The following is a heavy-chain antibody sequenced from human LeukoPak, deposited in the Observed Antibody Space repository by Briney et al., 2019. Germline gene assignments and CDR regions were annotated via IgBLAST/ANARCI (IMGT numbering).Heavy chain of an antibody. CDR2: ISYDGSEK. J-gene: IGHJ4*02. CDR1: GFTFSRYA. CDR3: GEFDY. Sequence: PGRSLRLSCAASGFTFSRYAMHWVRQAPGKGLEWVALISYDGSEKYYADPVRGRFTISRDDSKNTLDLQMNNLRAEDKAVYYCGEFDYWGQGTLVTVSS. V-gene: IGHV3-30*01.